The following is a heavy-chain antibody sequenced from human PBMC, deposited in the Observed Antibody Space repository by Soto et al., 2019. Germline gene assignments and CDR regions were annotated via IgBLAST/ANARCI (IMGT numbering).Heavy chain of an antibody. CDR3: ATYYFGSGSYYRFDN. CDR1: GYAFSFG. J-gene: IGHJ4*02. D-gene: IGHD3-10*01. Sequence: ASVKVSCKASGYAFSFGFSWVRQAPGQGLEWMGWISASDGSTNSAQKFRGRISLTTDTSTNTAYLDLLSLTSDDTAVYFCATYYFGSGSYYRFDNWGQGTLVTVSS. CDR2: ISASDGST. V-gene: IGHV1-18*01.